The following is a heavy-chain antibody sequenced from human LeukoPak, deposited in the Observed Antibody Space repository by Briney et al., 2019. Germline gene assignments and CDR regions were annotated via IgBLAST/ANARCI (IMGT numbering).Heavy chain of an antibody. CDR3: AREEAYYYDSSELAFDI. CDR1: GYTFTGYY. V-gene: IGHV1-2*02. D-gene: IGHD3-22*01. J-gene: IGHJ3*02. CDR2: INPNSGGT. Sequence: ASVKVSCKASGYTFTGYYMHWVRQAPGQGLEWMGWINPNSGGTDYAQKFQGRVTMTRDTSISTAYMELSRLRSDDTAVYYCAREEAYYYDSSELAFDIWGQGTMVTVSS.